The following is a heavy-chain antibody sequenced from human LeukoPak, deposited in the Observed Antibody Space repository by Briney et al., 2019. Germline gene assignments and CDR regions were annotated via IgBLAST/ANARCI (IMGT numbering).Heavy chain of an antibody. Sequence: ASVKVSCKASGYTFTSYYMHWVRQAPGQGLEWMGIINPSGGSTSYAQKFQGRVTMTRDTSTSTAYMELRSLRSDDTAVYYCARGPRQLEVVPAAMDYYYYGMDVWGQGTTVTVSS. CDR1: GYTFTSYY. J-gene: IGHJ6*02. CDR3: ARGPRQLEVVPAAMDYYYYGMDV. CDR2: INPSGGST. V-gene: IGHV1-46*01. D-gene: IGHD2-2*01.